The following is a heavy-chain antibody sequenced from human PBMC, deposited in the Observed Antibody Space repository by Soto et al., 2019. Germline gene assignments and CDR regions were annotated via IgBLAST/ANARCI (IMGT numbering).Heavy chain of an antibody. V-gene: IGHV3-33*06. J-gene: IGHJ4*02. CDR3: AKELHTSSGWSQVIY. Sequence: PGGSLRLSCAASGFTFSTYGMHWVRQAPGKGLEWMTVIWYDGSQKYYGDSVNGRFTISRDNSKNTVYLQMNSLRVEDTAVYYCAKELHTSSGWSQVIYWGQGTLVTVSS. D-gene: IGHD6-19*01. CDR1: GFTFSTYG. CDR2: IWYDGSQK.